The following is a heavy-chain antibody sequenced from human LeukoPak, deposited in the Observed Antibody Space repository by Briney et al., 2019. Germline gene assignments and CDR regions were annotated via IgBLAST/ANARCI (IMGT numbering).Heavy chain of an antibody. CDR1: GFSFDDYA. Sequence: GGSLRLSCAASGFSFDDYAMHWVRQVPGKGLEWVSGITWNSAPIGYADSVKGRFTISRDNSKNSLYLQTNSLTVEDTAVYYCAKNRSGWYYLDYWGQGTLVTVSS. CDR3: AKNRSGWYYLDY. D-gene: IGHD6-19*01. CDR2: ITWNSAPI. J-gene: IGHJ4*02. V-gene: IGHV3-9*01.